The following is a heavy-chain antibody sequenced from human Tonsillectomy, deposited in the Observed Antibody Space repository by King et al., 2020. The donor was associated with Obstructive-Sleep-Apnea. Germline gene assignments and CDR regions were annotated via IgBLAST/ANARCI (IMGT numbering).Heavy chain of an antibody. CDR1: GYTFTNYG. CDR3: ARDLVTAASSD. V-gene: IGHV1-18*01. CDR2: ISGYNGNT. Sequence: QLVQSGAEVKKPGASVKVSCKASGYTFTNYGISWVRQAPGQGLEWMGWISGYNGNTHYAQNFQDRVTMTMDTSTTTVYMELRSLRSDDTAVYYCARDLVTAASSDWGQGTLVTVSS. D-gene: IGHD6-13*01. J-gene: IGHJ4*02.